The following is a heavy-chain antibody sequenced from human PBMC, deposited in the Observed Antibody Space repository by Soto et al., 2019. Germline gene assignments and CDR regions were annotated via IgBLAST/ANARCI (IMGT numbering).Heavy chain of an antibody. CDR1: GFTFSGSA. J-gene: IGHJ5*02. D-gene: IGHD1-26*01. CDR3: TRHYQSGSYVRFDP. Sequence: GGSLRLSCAASGFTFSGSAMHWVRQASGKGLEWVGRIRSKANSYATAYAASVKGRFTISRDDSKNTAYLQMNSLKTEDTAVYYCTRHYQSGSYVRFDPWGQGTLVTVSS. CDR2: IRSKANSYAT. V-gene: IGHV3-73*01.